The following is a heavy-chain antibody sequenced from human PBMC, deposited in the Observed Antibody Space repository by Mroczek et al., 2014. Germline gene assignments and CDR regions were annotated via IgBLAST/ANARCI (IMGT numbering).Heavy chain of an antibody. CDR3: ATEEGETRETADVGGFDY. CDR2: IYYSGST. Sequence: HLEESGPGLVKPSQTLSLTCTVSGGSISSGGYYWSWIRQHPGKGLEWIGYIYYSGSTYYNPSLKSRVTISVDTSKNQFSLKLSSVTAADTAVYYCATEEGETRETADVGGFDYWGQGTLVTVSS. D-gene: IGHD3-16*01. V-gene: IGHV4-31*03. J-gene: IGHJ4*02. CDR1: GGSISSGGYY.